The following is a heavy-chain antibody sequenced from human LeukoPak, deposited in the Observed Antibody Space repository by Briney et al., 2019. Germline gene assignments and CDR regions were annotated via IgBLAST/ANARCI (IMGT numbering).Heavy chain of an antibody. Sequence: ASVKVSCKASGGTFNNYAITWLRQAPGQGLEWMGGIIPIFGTTNYAQKFQGRVAINADESTDTANMGLSSLRSEDTAVYYCARALDILVVPGADNWLDPWGQGTLVTVSS. CDR2: IIPIFGTT. V-gene: IGHV1-69*13. CDR1: GGTFNNYA. D-gene: IGHD2-2*01. CDR3: ARALDILVVPGADNWLDP. J-gene: IGHJ5*02.